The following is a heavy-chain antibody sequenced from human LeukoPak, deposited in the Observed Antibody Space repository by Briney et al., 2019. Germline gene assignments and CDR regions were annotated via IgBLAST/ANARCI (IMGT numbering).Heavy chain of an antibody. J-gene: IGHJ4*02. CDR1: GFTFSDHF. V-gene: IGHV3-72*01. CDR2: TRNKANSYIT. Sequence: GGSLRLSCAASGFTFSDHFLDWVRQAPGKGLEWVGRTRNKANSYITEYAASVKGRFIISRGDSKNSLYLQMSSLKTDDTAMYYCASIRGTFGYWGQGTLVTVSS. CDR3: ASIRGTFGY. D-gene: IGHD1-26*01.